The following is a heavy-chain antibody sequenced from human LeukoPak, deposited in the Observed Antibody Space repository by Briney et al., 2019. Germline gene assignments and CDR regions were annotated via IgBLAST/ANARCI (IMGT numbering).Heavy chain of an antibody. D-gene: IGHD5-18*01. J-gene: IGHJ4*02. V-gene: IGHV1-18*01. CDR3: AAPAGVDTAMVMDY. CDR1: GYTFTSYG. Sequence: ASVKVSCKASGYTFTSYGISWVRRAPGQGLEWMGWNSAYNGNTNYAQKLQGRVTMTTDTSTSTAYMELRSLRSDDTAVYYCAAPAGVDTAMVMDYWGQGTLVTVSS. CDR2: NSAYNGNT.